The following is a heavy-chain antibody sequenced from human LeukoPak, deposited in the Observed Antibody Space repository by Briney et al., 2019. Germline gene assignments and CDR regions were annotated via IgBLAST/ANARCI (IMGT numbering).Heavy chain of an antibody. V-gene: IGHV1-8*02. CDR2: MNPNSGNT. CDR1: GGTFSSYA. CDR3: ARGHIAVAGTLYYYYYYYMGV. D-gene: IGHD6-19*01. J-gene: IGHJ6*03. Sequence: ASVKVSCKASGGTFSSYAINWVRQATGQGLEWMGWMNPNSGNTGYAQKFQGRVTMTRNTSISTAYMELSSLRSEDTAVYYCARGHIAVAGTLYYYYYYYMGVWGKGTTVTISS.